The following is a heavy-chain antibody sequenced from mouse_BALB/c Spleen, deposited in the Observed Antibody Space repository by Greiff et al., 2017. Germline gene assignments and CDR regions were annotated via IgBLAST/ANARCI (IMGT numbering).Heavy chain of an antibody. Sequence: EVKLMESGGGLVKPGGSLKLSCAASGFTFSSYTMSWVRQTPEKRLEWVATISSGGSYTYYPDSVKGRFTISRGNAKNTLYLQMSSLKSEDTAMYYCTRETLYYDYDWFAYWGQGTLVTVSA. D-gene: IGHD2-4*01. J-gene: IGHJ3*01. CDR2: ISSGGSYT. CDR3: TRETLYYDYDWFAY. CDR1: GFTFSSYT. V-gene: IGHV5-6-4*01.